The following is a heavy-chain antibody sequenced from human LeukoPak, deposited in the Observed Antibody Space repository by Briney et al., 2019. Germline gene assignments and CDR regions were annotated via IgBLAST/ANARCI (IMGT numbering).Heavy chain of an antibody. D-gene: IGHD2-8*01. CDR3: ARANNGEKRNNWFDP. CDR2: ISRNGGST. V-gene: IGHV3-64*02. CDR1: GFTLSNYA. Sequence: GSLRLSCAASGFTLSNYAIHWVRQAPGKGLEYVSGISRNGGSTYYADSVKGRFTISRDNSKNTLYLHMGSLRAEDMAVYYCARANNGEKRNNWFDPWGQGTLVIVSS. J-gene: IGHJ5*02.